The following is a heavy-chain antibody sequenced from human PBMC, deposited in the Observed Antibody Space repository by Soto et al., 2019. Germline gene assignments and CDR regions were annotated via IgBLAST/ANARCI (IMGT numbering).Heavy chain of an antibody. J-gene: IGHJ4*02. Sequence: PGGSLRLSCAASGFTFSSYAMHWARQAPGKGLEWVAVISYDGSNKYYADSVKGRFTISRDNSKNTLYLQMNSLRAEDTAVYYCARSFGKSSGYYHFDYWGQGTLVTVSS. V-gene: IGHV3-30-3*01. CDR3: ARSFGKSSGYYHFDY. CDR1: GFTFSSYA. D-gene: IGHD3-22*01. CDR2: ISYDGSNK.